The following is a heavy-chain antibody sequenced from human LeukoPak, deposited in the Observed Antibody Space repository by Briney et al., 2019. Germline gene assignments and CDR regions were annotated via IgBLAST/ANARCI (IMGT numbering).Heavy chain of an antibody. J-gene: IGHJ4*02. Sequence: GGSLRLSCATSGFTFSTYAMTWVRQAPGKGLEWVQAIDIYSTKTNYADSVKGRFTISRDNSKNTLYLQMNSLRGEDTAIYYCARDYKADFWGQGTLVTVSS. V-gene: IGHV3-23*05. CDR2: IDIYSTKT. D-gene: IGHD3-10*01. CDR3: ARDYKADF. CDR1: GFTFSTYA.